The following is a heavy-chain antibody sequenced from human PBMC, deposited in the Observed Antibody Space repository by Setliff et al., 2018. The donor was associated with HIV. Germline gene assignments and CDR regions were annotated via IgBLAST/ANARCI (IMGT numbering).Heavy chain of an antibody. Sequence: GASVKVSCKASGGTFSSYTINWVRQAPGQGLEWMGRSIPILGIGNDEQAQKFKGRVTFTADKSTSTVYMELSSLRSEDTAVYYRARCGAGEWHLYMDVWGKGTAVTVSS. CDR3: ARCGAGEWHLYMDV. CDR1: GGTFSSYT. J-gene: IGHJ6*03. CDR2: SIPILGIG. D-gene: IGHD3-16*01. V-gene: IGHV1-69*02.